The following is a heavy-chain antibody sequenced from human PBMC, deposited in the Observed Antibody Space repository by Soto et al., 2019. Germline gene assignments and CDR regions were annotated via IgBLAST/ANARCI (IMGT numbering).Heavy chain of an antibody. V-gene: IGHV3-48*01. J-gene: IGHJ4*02. CDR3: ARDQPNIVVVPAAIEPLYFGY. D-gene: IGHD2-2*02. CDR2: ISSSSSTI. CDR1: GFTFSSYS. Sequence: EVQLVESGGGLVQPGGSLRLSCAASGFTFSSYSMNWVRQAPGKGLEWVSYISSSSSTIYYADSVKGRFTISRDNAKNSLYLQMNSLRAEDTAVYYCARDQPNIVVVPAAIEPLYFGYWGQGTLVTVSS.